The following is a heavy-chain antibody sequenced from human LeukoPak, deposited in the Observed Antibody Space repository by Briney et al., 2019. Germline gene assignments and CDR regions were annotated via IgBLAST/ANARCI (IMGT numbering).Heavy chain of an antibody. CDR3: ARKRYDDPYFFDY. D-gene: IGHD3-22*01. V-gene: IGHV4-30-4*01. CDR2: IYYSGTT. J-gene: IGHJ4*02. CDR1: GGSISSADYY. Sequence: SETLSLTCTVSGGSISSADYYWSWFRQPPGKGLEWIGYIYYSGTTYYNPSLRSRVTLSVDTSKNQFSLRLNSVTAADTAVYYCARKRYDDPYFFDYWGQGTLVTVSS.